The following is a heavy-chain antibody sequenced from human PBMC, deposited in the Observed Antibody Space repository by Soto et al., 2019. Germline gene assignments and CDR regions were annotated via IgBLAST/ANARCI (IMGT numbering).Heavy chain of an antibody. CDR3: ARQPVVRGAIYYYYYGMDV. D-gene: IGHD3-10*01. J-gene: IGHJ6*02. V-gene: IGHV4-39*01. Sequence: SETLSLTCTVSGDSISSSSYYWGWIRQPPGKGLEWIGTISYSGNSYYNPSLKSRVTISVDTSKNQFSLKLSSVTAADTAVYYCARQPVVRGAIYYYYYGMDVWGQGTTVTVSS. CDR1: GDSISSSSYY. CDR2: ISYSGNS.